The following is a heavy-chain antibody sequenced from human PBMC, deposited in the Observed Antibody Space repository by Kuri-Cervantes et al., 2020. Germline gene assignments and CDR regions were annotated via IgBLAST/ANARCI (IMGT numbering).Heavy chain of an antibody. CDR1: GFTFSNYA. CDR3: AKVRGDEGWFDP. D-gene: IGHD3-10*01. Sequence: LSLTCAASGFTFSNYAMSWVRQAPGKGLEWVSAISGNGGSTYYADSVKGRFTISRDNSKNTLYLQVNSLRADDTAVFYCAKVRGDEGWFDPWGQGTLVTVSS. J-gene: IGHJ5*02. CDR2: ISGNGGST. V-gene: IGHV3-23*01.